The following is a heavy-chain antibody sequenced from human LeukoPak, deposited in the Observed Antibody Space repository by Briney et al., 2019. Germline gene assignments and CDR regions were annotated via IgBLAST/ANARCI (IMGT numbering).Heavy chain of an antibody. J-gene: IGHJ6*02. CDR2: IRSKANSYAT. CDR3: TRGSGGYSYGYYYYGVDV. Sequence: GRSLRLSCAASGFTFSGSAMHWVRQASGKGLEWVGRIRSKANSYATAYAASVKGRFTISRDDSKNTAYLQMNSLKTEDTAVYYCTRGSGGYSYGYYYYGVDVWGQGTTVTVSS. CDR1: GFTFSGSA. D-gene: IGHD5-18*01. V-gene: IGHV3-73*01.